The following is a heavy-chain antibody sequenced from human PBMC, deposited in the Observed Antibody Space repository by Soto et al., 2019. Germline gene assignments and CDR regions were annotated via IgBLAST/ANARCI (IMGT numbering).Heavy chain of an antibody. CDR1: GFTFSDYY. V-gene: IGHV3-11*01. Sequence: PGGSLRLSCAASGFTFSDYYMSWIRQAPGKGLEWVSYISSSGSTIYYADSVKGRFTISRDNAKNSLYLQMNSLRAEDTAVYYCARDPPDPLGYCSGGSCYSGESAPPSQMDVWGQGTTVTVSS. CDR2: ISSSGSTI. CDR3: ARDPPDPLGYCSGGSCYSGESAPPSQMDV. J-gene: IGHJ6*02. D-gene: IGHD2-15*01.